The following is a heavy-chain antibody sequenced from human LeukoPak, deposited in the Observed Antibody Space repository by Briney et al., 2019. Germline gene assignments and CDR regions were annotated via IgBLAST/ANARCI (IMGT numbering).Heavy chain of an antibody. D-gene: IGHD2-2*01. CDR2: ISANNGET. Sequence: ASVKVSCKASGYTFTNYGISWVRQAPGQGLEWMAWISANNGETRYAQNLQGRVTMTTDTSTSTAYMELRSLRSDDTAVYYCARVPPSAHQLLSSDYWGQGTQVTVSS. J-gene: IGHJ4*02. CDR3: ARVPPSAHQLLSSDY. CDR1: GYTFTNYG. V-gene: IGHV1-18*04.